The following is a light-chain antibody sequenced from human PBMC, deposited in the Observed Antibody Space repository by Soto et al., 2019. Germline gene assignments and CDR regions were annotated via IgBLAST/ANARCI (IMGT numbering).Light chain of an antibody. CDR1: SSDVDDYNY. CDR3: SSYTTSSIYV. J-gene: IGLJ1*01. CDR2: DVS. Sequence: QSVLTQPASVSGSPGQSITISCTGTSSDVDDYNYVSWYQQHPGKAPKLMIYDVSNRPSGVSNRFSGSKSGNTASLTISGLQAEDEADYYYSSYTTSSIYVFGTGTKVTVL. V-gene: IGLV2-14*03.